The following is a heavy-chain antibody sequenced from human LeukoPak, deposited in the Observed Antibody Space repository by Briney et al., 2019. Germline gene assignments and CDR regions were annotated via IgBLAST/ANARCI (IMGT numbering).Heavy chain of an antibody. CDR2: INHSGST. V-gene: IGHV4-34*01. CDR1: GGSFSGYY. D-gene: IGHD6-6*01. J-gene: IGHJ6*03. Sequence: PSETLSLTSAVDGGSFSGYYWSWIRQPPGKGLEWIGEINHSGSTNYNPSLKSRVTISVDTSKNQFSLKLSSVTAADTAVYYCARGPGEEVAARLGYYYMDVWGKGTTVTVSS. CDR3: ARGPGEEVAARLGYYYMDV.